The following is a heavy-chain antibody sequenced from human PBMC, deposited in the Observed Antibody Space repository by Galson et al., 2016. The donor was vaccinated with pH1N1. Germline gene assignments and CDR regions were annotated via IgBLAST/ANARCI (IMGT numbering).Heavy chain of an antibody. CDR1: GFNFDTSA. CDR3: AREDWSYGDTYYNGMDV. D-gene: IGHD1-26*01. J-gene: IGHJ6*02. Sequence: SLRLSCAASGFNFDTSAMHWVRRTPGKGLEWVAFISYNGHDESYADSLKGRFTVSRDNSKNRLYLHMNSLRPDDTGLYYCAREDWSYGDTYYNGMDVWGQGTTVTVSS. CDR2: ISYNGHDE. V-gene: IGHV3-30*03.